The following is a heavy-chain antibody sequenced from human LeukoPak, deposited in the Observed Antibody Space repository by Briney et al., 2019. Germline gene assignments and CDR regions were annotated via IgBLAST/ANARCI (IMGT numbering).Heavy chain of an antibody. V-gene: IGHV3-13*01. CDR3: ARSHLYYGSGIDY. CDR2: IGIRGDT. D-gene: IGHD3-10*01. Sequence: PGGSLRLSCAASGFTFIDYDMHWVRQVIGKGLEWVSAIGIRGDTHYSGSVKGRFTISRENAKNSLFLQMNSLRAGDTAVYYCARSHLYYGSGIDYWGQGTLVTVSS. J-gene: IGHJ4*02. CDR1: GFTFIDYD.